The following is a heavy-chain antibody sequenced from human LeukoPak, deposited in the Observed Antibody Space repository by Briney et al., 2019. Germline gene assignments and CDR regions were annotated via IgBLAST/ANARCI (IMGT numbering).Heavy chain of an antibody. V-gene: IGHV3-66*01. D-gene: IGHD3-22*01. Sequence: PGGSLRLSCVASGFTVSNNYMSWVRQAPGKGLEWVSVIYSGGSTFYADSVKGRFTISRDNSKNTLYLQMNSLRGEDTAVYYCARDFGVYYYARSDYYTPGGMDVWGQGTTVTVSS. CDR2: IYSGGST. CDR3: ARDFGVYYYARSDYYTPGGMDV. J-gene: IGHJ6*02. CDR1: GFTVSNNY.